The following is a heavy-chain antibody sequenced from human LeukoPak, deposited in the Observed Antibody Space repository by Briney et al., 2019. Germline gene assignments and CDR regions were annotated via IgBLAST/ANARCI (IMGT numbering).Heavy chain of an antibody. CDR1: GFTFSSYA. D-gene: IGHD3-10*01. J-gene: IGHJ4*02. V-gene: IGHV3-30-3*01. CDR3: AKDFEDYYGSGSYYFGY. CDR2: ISYDGSNK. Sequence: GGSLRLSCAASGFTFSSYAMHWVRQAPGKGLEWVAVISYDGSNKYYADSVKGRFTISRDNSKNTLYLQMNSLGAEDTAVYHCAKDFEDYYGSGSYYFGYWGQGTPVTVSS.